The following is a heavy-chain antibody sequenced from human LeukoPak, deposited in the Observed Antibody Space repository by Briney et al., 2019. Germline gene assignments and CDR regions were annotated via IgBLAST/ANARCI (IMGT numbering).Heavy chain of an antibody. V-gene: IGHV3-74*03. CDR1: GFTFGTHW. D-gene: IGHD5-12*01. Sequence: PGGSLRLSCAASGFTFGTHWMHWVRQALGKGLVWVSRINSAGRCTTYAEYVKGRFTRYRDNSKNKLYLQMNSLTVEDTAVYNCARDLGYGSHYYYLDVWGTGTTVTVSS. J-gene: IGHJ6*03. CDR3: ARDLGYGSHYYYLDV. CDR2: INSAGRCT.